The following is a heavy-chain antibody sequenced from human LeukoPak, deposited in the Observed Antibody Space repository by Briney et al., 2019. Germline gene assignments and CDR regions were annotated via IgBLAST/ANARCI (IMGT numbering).Heavy chain of an antibody. CDR2: IYSSGST. J-gene: IGHJ4*02. D-gene: IGHD6-19*01. Sequence: SETLSLACTVSGGSICSGGYYWSWIRQHPGKGLEWIGYIYSSGSTKYNPSLKSRVTISVDTSKTQFSLKLRSATAADTAVYFCARDSRYASGRAFDNWGQGTLVTVSS. CDR3: ARDSRYASGRAFDN. CDR1: GGSICSGGYY. V-gene: IGHV4-61*08.